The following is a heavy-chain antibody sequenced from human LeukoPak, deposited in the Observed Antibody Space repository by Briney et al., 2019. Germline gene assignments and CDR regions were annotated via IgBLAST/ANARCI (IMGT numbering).Heavy chain of an antibody. V-gene: IGHV3-23*01. D-gene: IGHD6-13*01. CDR3: ARDPGRSSSLPGKY. J-gene: IGHJ4*02. CDR1: GFTFSSYA. CDR2: ITGSGDST. Sequence: QSGGSLRLSCAASGFTFSSYAMSWVRQAPGKGLEWVTFITGSGDSTYYADSVKGRFTISRDNSKNTLYLQMSSLRAEDTAVYYCARDPGRSSSLPGKYWGQGTLVTVSS.